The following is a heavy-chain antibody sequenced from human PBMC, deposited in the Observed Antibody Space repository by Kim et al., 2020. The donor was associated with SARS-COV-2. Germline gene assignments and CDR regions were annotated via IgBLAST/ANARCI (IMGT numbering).Heavy chain of an antibody. J-gene: IGHJ6*03. Sequence: GGSLRLSCAASGFTFSSYGMHWVRQAPGKGLEWVAVIWYDGSNKYYADSVKGRFTISRDNSKNTLYLQMNSLRAEDTAVYYCARDGWRTERITMVRGVIRRYYKDVWGKGTTVTVS. CDR2: IWYDGSNK. CDR1: GFTFSSYG. CDR3: ARDGWRTERITMVRGVIRRYYKDV. V-gene: IGHV3-33*01. D-gene: IGHD3-10*01.